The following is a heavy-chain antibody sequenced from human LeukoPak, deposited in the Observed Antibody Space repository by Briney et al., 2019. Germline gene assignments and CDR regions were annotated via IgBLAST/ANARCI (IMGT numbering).Heavy chain of an antibody. CDR2: SGRT. CDR3: ARQGDYDFWSGKEGWLDP. V-gene: IGHV4-34*01. D-gene: IGHD3-3*01. J-gene: IGHJ5*02. Sequence: SGRTIYNPSLKSRVTISVDTSKNQFSLKLSSVTAADTAVYYCARQGDYDFWSGKEGWLDPWGQGTLVTVSS.